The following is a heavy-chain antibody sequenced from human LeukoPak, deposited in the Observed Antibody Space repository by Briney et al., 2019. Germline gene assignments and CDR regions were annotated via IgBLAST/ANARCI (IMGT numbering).Heavy chain of an antibody. J-gene: IGHJ6*04. D-gene: IGHD3-9*01. CDR1: GFTFSSYE. CDR3: ARMYYDILTGYLDV. V-gene: IGHV3-48*03. CDR2: ISNSGSTR. Sequence: GGSLRLSCAASGFTFSSYEMNWVRQAPGKGLEWVSYISNSGSTRYYADSVKGRVTISRDNAKNSLYLQMNSLRAEDTAVYYCARMYYDILTGYLDVWGKGTTVTISS.